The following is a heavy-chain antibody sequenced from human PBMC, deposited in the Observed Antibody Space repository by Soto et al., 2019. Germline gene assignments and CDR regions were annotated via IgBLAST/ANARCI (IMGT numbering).Heavy chain of an antibody. CDR3: ARDLVTTGYSYYGMDV. CDR2: ISYDGSNK. V-gene: IGHV3-30-3*01. Sequence: GGSLRLSCTASGFTFSSYAMHWVRQAPGKGLEWVAVISYDGSNKYYADSVKGRFTISRDNSKNTLYLQMNSLRAEDTAVYYCARDLVTTGYSYYGMDVWGQGTTVTVSS. D-gene: IGHD4-17*01. J-gene: IGHJ6*02. CDR1: GFTFSSYA.